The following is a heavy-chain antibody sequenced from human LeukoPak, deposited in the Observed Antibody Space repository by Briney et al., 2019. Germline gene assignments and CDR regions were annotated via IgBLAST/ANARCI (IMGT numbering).Heavy chain of an antibody. D-gene: IGHD6-13*01. CDR3: ATDSAQAAAGTSPYFQH. Sequence: ASVKVSCKVSGYTLTELSMHWVRQAPGKGLEGMGGFDPEDGETIYAQKFQGRVTMTKDTSTDTAYMELSSLRSEDTAVYYCATDSAQAAAGTSPYFQHWGQGTLVTVSS. CDR2: FDPEDGET. CDR1: GYTLTELS. J-gene: IGHJ1*01. V-gene: IGHV1-24*01.